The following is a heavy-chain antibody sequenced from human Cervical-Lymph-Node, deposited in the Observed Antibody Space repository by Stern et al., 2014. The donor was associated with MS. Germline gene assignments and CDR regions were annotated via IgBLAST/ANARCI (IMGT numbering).Heavy chain of an antibody. CDR1: GAPVSSGGYY. V-gene: IGHV4-31*03. CDR3: AAIGPLMEGAAFDI. J-gene: IGHJ3*02. CDR2: IHHSGAT. Sequence: QMQLVQSGPGLVKPSQTLSLSCSVSGAPVSSGGYYWTWIRQLPGKGLEWVGYIHHSGATFYNPSLKSRVTISVDTSENQFSLKLNSVTAADTAVYYCAAIGPLMEGAAFDIWGQGTMVSVSS. D-gene: IGHD3-16*01.